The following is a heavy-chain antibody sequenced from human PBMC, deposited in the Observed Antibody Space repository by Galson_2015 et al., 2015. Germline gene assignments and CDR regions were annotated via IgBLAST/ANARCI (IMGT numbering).Heavy chain of an antibody. CDR2: IWYDGSNE. V-gene: IGHV3-33*08. Sequence: SLRLSCAASGFTFSSYGMHWVRQAPGKGLEWVAVIWYDGSNEYYADSVKGRFTISRDNSKNTLYLQMNSLRAEDTAVYYCARDLDWYRSSSGMDVWGQGTTVTVSS. CDR1: GFTFSSYG. D-gene: IGHD6-13*01. CDR3: ARDLDWYRSSSGMDV. J-gene: IGHJ6*02.